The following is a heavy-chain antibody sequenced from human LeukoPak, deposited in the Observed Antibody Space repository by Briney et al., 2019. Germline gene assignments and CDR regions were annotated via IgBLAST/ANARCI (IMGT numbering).Heavy chain of an antibody. CDR1: GFTFSSYA. D-gene: IGHD3-3*01. J-gene: IGHJ4*02. CDR3: AKDFWSGYYPNY. CDR2: SGSGGTI. V-gene: IGHV3-23*01. Sequence: GGSLRLSCAASGFTFSSYAMSWVRQAPGKGLEWVSGSGSGGTIYYADSVKGRFTISRDNSKNTMYLQMNSLRAEDTAVYYCAKDFWSGYYPNYWGQGTLVTVSS.